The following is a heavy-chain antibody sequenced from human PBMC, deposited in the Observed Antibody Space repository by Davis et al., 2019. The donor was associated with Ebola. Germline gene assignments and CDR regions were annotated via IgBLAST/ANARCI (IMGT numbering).Heavy chain of an antibody. D-gene: IGHD3-9*01. J-gene: IGHJ6*02. CDR2: VDPKTGRT. CDR1: GYSSSDYY. V-gene: IGHV1-69-2*01. CDR3: ATLDILTAYIPYAMDV. Sequence: VKVSCKASGYSSSDYYMHWVQGAPGKGLEWVGLVDPKTGRTVYAENFQDRVTISADKSTETVYMELSSLRYEDTAVYYCATLDILTAYIPYAMDVWGQGTTVIVS.